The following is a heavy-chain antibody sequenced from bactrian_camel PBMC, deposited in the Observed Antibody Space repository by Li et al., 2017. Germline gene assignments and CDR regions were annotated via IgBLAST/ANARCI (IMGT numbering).Heavy chain of an antibody. Sequence: HVQLVESGGGSVQSGGSLRLSCVVRDYTYGSYCMGWFRQDPGKEREGVALIDSAGTTQYTDPVKGRFTISKDNAKNTLYLTMESLQPGDSAMYFCAAGAEYSTVLAGAVCPYKYWGQGTQVTVS. J-gene: IGHJ4*01. CDR2: IDSAGTT. V-gene: IGHV3S55*01. CDR1: DYTYGSYC. CDR3: AAGAEYSTVLAGAVCPYKY. D-gene: IGHD6*01.